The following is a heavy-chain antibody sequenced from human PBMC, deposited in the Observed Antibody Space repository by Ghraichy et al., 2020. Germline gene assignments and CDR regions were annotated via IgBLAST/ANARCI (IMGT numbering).Heavy chain of an antibody. D-gene: IGHD1-1*01. Sequence: GGSLRLSCAASGFTFSSYGMHWVRQAPGKGLEWVAVIWYDGSNKYYADSVKGRFTISRDNSKNTLYLQMNSLRAEDTAVYYCARGELERLRYYYGMDVWGQGTTVTVSS. J-gene: IGHJ6*02. CDR1: GFTFSSYG. CDR3: ARGELERLRYYYGMDV. V-gene: IGHV3-33*01. CDR2: IWYDGSNK.